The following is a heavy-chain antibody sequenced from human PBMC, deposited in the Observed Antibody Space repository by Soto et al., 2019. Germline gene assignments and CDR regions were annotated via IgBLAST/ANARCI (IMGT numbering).Heavy chain of an antibody. J-gene: IGHJ5*02. CDR2: MNPNSGNT. CDR1: GYTFTSYD. D-gene: IGHD6-6*01. Sequence: GASVKVSCKASGYTFTSYDINWVRQATGQGLEWMGWMNPNSGNTGYAQKFQGRVTMTRNTSISTAYMELSSLRSEDTAVYYCASVVSSSSYNNWFAPWGQGTLVTVSS. CDR3: ASVVSSSSYNNWFAP. V-gene: IGHV1-8*01.